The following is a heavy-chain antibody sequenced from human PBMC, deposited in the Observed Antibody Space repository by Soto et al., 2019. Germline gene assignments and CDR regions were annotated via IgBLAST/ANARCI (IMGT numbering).Heavy chain of an antibody. Sequence: HPGGSLRLSCAASGFTFDDYAMHWVRQAPGKGLEWVSGISWNSGSIGYADSVKGRFTISRDNAKNSLYLQMNSLRAEDTALYYCAKDSQGRGLYYYYMDVWGKGTTVTVSS. D-gene: IGHD3-10*01. V-gene: IGHV3-9*01. J-gene: IGHJ6*03. CDR3: AKDSQGRGLYYYYMDV. CDR1: GFTFDDYA. CDR2: ISWNSGSI.